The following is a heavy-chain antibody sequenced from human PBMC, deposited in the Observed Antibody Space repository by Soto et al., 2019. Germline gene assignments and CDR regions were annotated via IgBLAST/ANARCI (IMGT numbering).Heavy chain of an antibody. V-gene: IGHV3-33*01. CDR2: IWYDGSNK. Sequence: QVQLVESGGGVVQPGRSLRLSCAASGFTFSSYGMHWVRQAPGKGLEWVALIWYDGSNKYYADSVKGRFTISRDNSKNTLYLQMNSLRAEDTAVYYCARPDSSGYYWGLDYWGKGTLVTVSS. D-gene: IGHD3-22*01. CDR1: GFTFSSYG. J-gene: IGHJ4*02. CDR3: ARPDSSGYYWGLDY.